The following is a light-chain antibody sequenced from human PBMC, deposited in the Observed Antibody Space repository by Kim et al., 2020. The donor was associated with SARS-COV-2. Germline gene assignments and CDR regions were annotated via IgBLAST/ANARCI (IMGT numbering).Light chain of an antibody. CDR3: QSYDSSLKV. J-gene: IGLJ2*01. CDR1: SSNIGAGYD. V-gene: IGLV1-40*01. Sequence: PAQRVTISCTGSSSNIGAGYDVHWYQQLPGTAPKLLIYGNSNRPSGVPDRFSGSKSGTSASLAITGLQAEDEADYYCQSYDSSLKVFGGGTQLTVL. CDR2: GNS.